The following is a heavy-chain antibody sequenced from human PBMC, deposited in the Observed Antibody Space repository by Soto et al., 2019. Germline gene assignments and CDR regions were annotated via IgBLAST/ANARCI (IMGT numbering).Heavy chain of an antibody. CDR1: GGTFSSHT. Sequence: GASVKVSCKASGGTFSSHTISWVRQAPGQGLEWMGRFIPILGIANYAQKFQGRVTITADKSTSTAYMELSSLRSEDTAVYYCARDLTMVRGVGESRHYYYYGMDVWGQGTTVTVSS. CDR2: FIPILGIA. D-gene: IGHD3-10*01. J-gene: IGHJ6*02. V-gene: IGHV1-69*04. CDR3: ARDLTMVRGVGESRHYYYYGMDV.